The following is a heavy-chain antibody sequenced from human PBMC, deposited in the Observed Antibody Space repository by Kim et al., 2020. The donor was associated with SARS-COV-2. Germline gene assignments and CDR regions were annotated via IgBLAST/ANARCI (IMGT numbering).Heavy chain of an antibody. Sequence: GGSLRLSCAASGLTVSSNYMSWVRQAPGKGLEWVSVFYSGGSTYYADSVKGLFAISRDNSKNTLYLQMNYLGGEDTAVYYCASGGSSGWTYFANWGQGTLVTVSS. CDR1: GLTVSSNY. CDR3: ASGGSSGWTYFAN. CDR2: FYSGGST. J-gene: IGHJ4*02. V-gene: IGHV3-53*01. D-gene: IGHD6-19*01.